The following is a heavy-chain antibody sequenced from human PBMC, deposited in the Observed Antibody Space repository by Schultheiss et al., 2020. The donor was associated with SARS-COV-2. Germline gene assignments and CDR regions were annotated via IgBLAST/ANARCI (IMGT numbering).Heavy chain of an antibody. CDR3: ARYRDSSGWFDDAFDI. V-gene: IGHV4-59*08. J-gene: IGHJ3*02. CDR2: IYYSGST. D-gene: IGHD6-19*01. CDR1: GGSFSGYY. Sequence: SETLSLTCAVYGGSFSGYYWSWIRQPPGKGLEWIGYIYYSGSTYYNPSLKSRVTISVDTSKNQFSLKLSSVTAADTAVYYCARYRDSSGWFDDAFDIWGQGTMVTVSS.